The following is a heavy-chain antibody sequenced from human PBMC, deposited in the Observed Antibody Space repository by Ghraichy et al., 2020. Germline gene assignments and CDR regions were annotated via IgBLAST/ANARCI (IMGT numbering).Heavy chain of an antibody. CDR1: GFTFSNAW. CDR3: TTGFGGNSTMDSFDY. V-gene: IGHV3-15*01. D-gene: IGHD4-23*01. CDR2: IKSKTEGGTT. J-gene: IGHJ4*02. Sequence: GGSRLSCAASGFTFSNAWMSWVRQTPGKGLEWVGRIKSKTEGGTTDYAAPVKGRFTISRDDSKNTLYLQMNSLKTEDTALYYCTTGFGGNSTMDSFDYWGQGTLVTVSS.